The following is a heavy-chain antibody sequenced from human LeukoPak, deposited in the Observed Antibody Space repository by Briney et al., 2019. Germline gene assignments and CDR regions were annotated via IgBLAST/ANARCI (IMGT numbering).Heavy chain of an antibody. CDR2: IIPIFGTA. CDR3: AGLYIYSYGQEARFDY. Sequence: GASVKVSCKASGGTFSSYAISWVRQAPGQGLEWMGGIIPIFGTANYAQKFQGRVTITADESTSTAYMELSSLRSEDTAVYYCAGLYIYSYGQEARFDYWGQGTLVTVSS. CDR1: GGTFSSYA. D-gene: IGHD5-18*01. V-gene: IGHV1-69*13. J-gene: IGHJ4*02.